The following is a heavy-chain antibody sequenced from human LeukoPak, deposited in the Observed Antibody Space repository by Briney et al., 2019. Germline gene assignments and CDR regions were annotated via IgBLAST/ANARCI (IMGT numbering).Heavy chain of an antibody. CDR2: INWNGGST. CDR1: GFTFSSHA. Sequence: GGSLRLSCAASGFTFSSHAMSWVRQAPGKGLEWVSGINWNGGSTGYADSVKGRFTISRDNAKNSLYLQMNSLRAEDTALYYCARDVSSGRCFDYWGQGTLVTVSS. D-gene: IGHD6-19*01. V-gene: IGHV3-20*04. CDR3: ARDVSSGRCFDY. J-gene: IGHJ4*02.